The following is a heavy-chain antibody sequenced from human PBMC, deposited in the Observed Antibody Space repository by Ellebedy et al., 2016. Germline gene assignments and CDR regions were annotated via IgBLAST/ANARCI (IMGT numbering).Heavy chain of an antibody. CDR3: ASCIAAAPLEVWYFDL. CDR1: GFTLSSSA. D-gene: IGHD6-13*01. Sequence: GGSLRLSCAASGFTLSSSAMSWVRQAPGKGLEWVSTILPGGETTYYADSVKGRFTISRDKSKNTLNLQMSSLRAEDTAVYYCASCIAAAPLEVWYFDLWGRGTLVTVSS. CDR2: ILPGGETT. V-gene: IGHV3-23*01. J-gene: IGHJ2*01.